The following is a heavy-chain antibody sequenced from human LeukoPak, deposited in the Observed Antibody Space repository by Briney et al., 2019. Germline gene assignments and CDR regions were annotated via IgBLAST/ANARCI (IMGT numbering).Heavy chain of an antibody. D-gene: IGHD2-8*01. J-gene: IGHJ4*02. V-gene: IGHV3-7*03. Sequence: GGSLRLSCAASGFTFSFYWMSWVRQAPGKGLEWVANINQDGREKYYVDSVKGRFTISRDNAKNSLYLQMNSLRAEDTAVYYCAKDPDCTSGVCYTFFDYWGQGTLVTVSS. CDR1: GFTFSFYW. CDR2: INQDGREK. CDR3: AKDPDCTSGVCYTFFDY.